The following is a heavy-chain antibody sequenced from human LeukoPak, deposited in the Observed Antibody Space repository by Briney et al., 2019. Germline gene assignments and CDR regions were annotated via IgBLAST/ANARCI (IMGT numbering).Heavy chain of an antibody. D-gene: IGHD4-11*01. CDR3: ARGDYLDGFDI. V-gene: IGHV4-61*02. CDR1: GGSISSGSYY. CDR2: IYPSGTT. Sequence: SETLSLTCTVSGGSISSGSYYWSWIRQPAGKGLEWVGRIYPSGTTNSNPSLKSRVTISVDTSKDQFSVNLSSVTAADSAVYYCARGDYLDGFDIWGHGTMVTVSS. J-gene: IGHJ3*02.